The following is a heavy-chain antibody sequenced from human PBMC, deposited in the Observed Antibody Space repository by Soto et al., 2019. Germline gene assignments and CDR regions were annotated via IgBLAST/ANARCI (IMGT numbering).Heavy chain of an antibody. J-gene: IGHJ4*02. D-gene: IGHD5-18*01. CDR1: RFTFSSYS. V-gene: IGHV3-23*01. CDR2: ISGSGGST. Sequence: GGSLRLSWAPARFTFSSYSMKCVRQPHGKGLEWVSSISGSGGSTHYADSVKGRFTISRDNSKNTLYVQMNSPRAEDTAISYCARGTRVYSSNFDYWGQGTLVTV. CDR3: ARGTRVYSSNFDY.